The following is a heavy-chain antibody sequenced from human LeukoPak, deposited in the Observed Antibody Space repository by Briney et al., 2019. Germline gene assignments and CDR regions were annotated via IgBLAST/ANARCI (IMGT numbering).Heavy chain of an antibody. CDR3: AKDPRITKNYYYYYYMDV. CDR2: ISSSGSTI. Sequence: PGGSLRLSCAASGFTFSSYEMNWVRQAPGKGLEWVSYISSSGSTIYYADSVKGRFTISRDNAKNSLYLQMNSLRAEDTALYYCAKDPRITKNYYYYYYMDVWGKGTTVTVSS. D-gene: IGHD3-3*01. V-gene: IGHV3-48*03. CDR1: GFTFSSYE. J-gene: IGHJ6*03.